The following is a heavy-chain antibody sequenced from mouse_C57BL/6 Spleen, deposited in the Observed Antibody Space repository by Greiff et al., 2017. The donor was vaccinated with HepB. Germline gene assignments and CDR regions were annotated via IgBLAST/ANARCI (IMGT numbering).Heavy chain of an antibody. CDR2: IYPSDSET. CDR3: AREGYRYFDV. CDR1: GYTFTSYW. J-gene: IGHJ1*03. Sequence: QVQLQQPGAELVRPGSSVKLSCKASGYTFTSYWMDWVKQRPGQGLEWIGNIYPSDSETHYNQKFKDKATWTVDKSSSTAYRQLSSLTSEDSAVYYCAREGYRYFDVWGTGTTVTVSS. V-gene: IGHV1-61*01.